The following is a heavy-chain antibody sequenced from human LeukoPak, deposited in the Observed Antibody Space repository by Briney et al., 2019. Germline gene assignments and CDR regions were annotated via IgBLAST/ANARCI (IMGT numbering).Heavy chain of an antibody. V-gene: IGHV3-23*01. CDR2: ISGSGGST. CDR3: AKDRGYSYGYPYYFDY. Sequence: GGSLRLSCAASGFTFSSCAMSWVRQAPGKGLEWVSAISGSGGSTYYADSVKGRFTISRDNSKNTLYLQMNSLRAEDTAVYYCAKDRGYSYGYPYYFDYWGQGTLVTVSS. CDR1: GFTFSSCA. D-gene: IGHD5-18*01. J-gene: IGHJ4*02.